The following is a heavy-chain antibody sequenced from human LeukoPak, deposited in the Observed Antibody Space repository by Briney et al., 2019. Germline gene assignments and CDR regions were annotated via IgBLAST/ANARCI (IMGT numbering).Heavy chain of an antibody. V-gene: IGHV4-39*01. Sequence: SETLSLTCTVSGGSISSSSYYWGWIRQPPGKGLEWIGSIYYSGSTYYNPSLKSRVTTSVDTSKNQFSLKLSSVTAADTAVYYCARDIVVVTQGGAFDIWGQGTMVTVSS. CDR3: ARDIVVVTQGGAFDI. D-gene: IGHD2-21*02. CDR2: IYYSGST. J-gene: IGHJ3*02. CDR1: GGSISSSSYY.